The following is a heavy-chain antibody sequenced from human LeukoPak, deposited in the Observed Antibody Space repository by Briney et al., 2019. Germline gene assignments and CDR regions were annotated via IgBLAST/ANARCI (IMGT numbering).Heavy chain of an antibody. CDR1: GFTFSNYG. Sequence: GRSLRLSCAASGFTFSNYGMHWDRQAPGKGLEWVAYIWYDGSNKYYTDSVKGRFTISGDNAKNSLYLQMNSLRAEDTAVYYCARDIHDFWSGYLLDYWGQGTLVSVSS. CDR2: IWYDGSNK. CDR3: ARDIHDFWSGYLLDY. J-gene: IGHJ4*02. V-gene: IGHV3-33*01. D-gene: IGHD3-3*01.